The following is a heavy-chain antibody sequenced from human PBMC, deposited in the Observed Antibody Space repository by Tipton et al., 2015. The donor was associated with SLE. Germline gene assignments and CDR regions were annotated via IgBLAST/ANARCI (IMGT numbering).Heavy chain of an antibody. CDR3: ARGGVGATSH. D-gene: IGHD1-26*01. V-gene: IGHV4-39*07. CDR2: IYYSGST. CDR1: GFTFSSYA. Sequence: SLRLSCAASGFTFSSYAMGWIRQPPGKGLEWIGSIYYSGSTYYNPSLKSRVTISVDTSKNQFSLKLSSVTAADTAVYYCARGGVGATSHWGQGTLVTVSS. J-gene: IGHJ4*02.